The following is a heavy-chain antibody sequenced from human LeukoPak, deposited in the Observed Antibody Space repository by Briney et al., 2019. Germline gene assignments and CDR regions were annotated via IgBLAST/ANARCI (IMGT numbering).Heavy chain of an antibody. D-gene: IGHD3-10*01. J-gene: IGHJ4*02. CDR2: INHSGST. CDR1: GGSFSGYY. V-gene: IGHV4-34*01. Sequence: SETLSLTCAVYGGSFSGYYWSWIRQPPGKGLEWIGEINHSGSTNYNPSLKSRVTISVDTSKNQFSLKLSSVTAADTAVYYCASLRTGDFDYWGQGALVTVSS. CDR3: ASLRTGDFDY.